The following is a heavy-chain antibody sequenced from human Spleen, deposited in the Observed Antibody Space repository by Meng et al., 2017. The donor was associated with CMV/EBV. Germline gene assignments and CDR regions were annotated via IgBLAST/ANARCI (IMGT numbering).Heavy chain of an antibody. D-gene: IGHD1-7*01. J-gene: IGHJ4*02. Sequence: CKASGYTFTDYYIHWVRQAPGQGLEWMGWINPHSGGTNYAQKFQGRVTMTTDTSIGTAYMGLNRLTSDDTAVYYCARPRHWGTAPFDLWGQGTLVTVSS. CDR2: INPHSGGT. V-gene: IGHV1-2*02. CDR3: ARPRHWGTAPFDL. CDR1: GYTFTDYY.